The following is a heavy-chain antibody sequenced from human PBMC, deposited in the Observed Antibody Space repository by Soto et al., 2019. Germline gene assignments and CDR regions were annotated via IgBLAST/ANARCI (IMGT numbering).Heavy chain of an antibody. J-gene: IGHJ5*02. CDR1: GGSISSGGYY. Sequence: PSETLSLTCTVSGGSISSGGYYWSWIRQHPGKGLEWIGYIYYSGSTYYNPSLKSRVTISVDTSKNQFSLKLSSVTAADTAVYYCARDRGGQKSAGTTYWFEPWGQGTLVTVSS. CDR3: ARDRGGQKSAGTTYWFEP. CDR2: IYYSGST. D-gene: IGHD1-7*01. V-gene: IGHV4-31*03.